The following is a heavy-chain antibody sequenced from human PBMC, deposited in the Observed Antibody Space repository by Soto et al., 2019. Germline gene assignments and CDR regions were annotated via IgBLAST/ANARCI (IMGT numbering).Heavy chain of an antibody. D-gene: IGHD3-22*01. J-gene: IGHJ5*02. CDR3: ARTDSTLDP. Sequence: SLILSCACSVFTFSSYSMNCVRQPPGKGLEWVSSISVGSGHIYYADSVKGRFTISRDNAKNSLYLQMNSLRAEDMDVYNCARTDSTLDPWAERTLVTVHS. CDR1: VFTFSSYS. V-gene: IGHV3-21*06. CDR2: ISVGSGHI.